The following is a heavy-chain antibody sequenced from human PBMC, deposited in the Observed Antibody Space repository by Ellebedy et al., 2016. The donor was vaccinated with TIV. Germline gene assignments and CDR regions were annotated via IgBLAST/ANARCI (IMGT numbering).Heavy chain of an antibody. CDR3: ARSPYDSWFH. D-gene: IGHD3-10*01. Sequence: GESLKISCAASGFTVSNNYMSWVRQAPGKGLEWVSVIYSGGGISYADSVKGRFTISRDNSKNTVYLQINSLRAEDTAVYYCARSPYDSWFHWGQGTLVTVSS. CDR2: IYSGGGI. CDR1: GFTVSNNY. J-gene: IGHJ4*02. V-gene: IGHV3-53*01.